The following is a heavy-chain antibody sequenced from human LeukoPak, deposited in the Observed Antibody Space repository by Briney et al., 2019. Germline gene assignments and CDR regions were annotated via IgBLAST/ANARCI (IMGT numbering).Heavy chain of an antibody. Sequence: SETLSLTCAVYGGSFRGYYWRWIRQPPGKGLEWIGEINHSGSTNYNTSLKSRVTISVDTSKNQFSLKLSSVAAADTAVYYCARGFRIVSRFDYWGQGTLVTVSS. CDR3: ARGFRIVSRFDY. D-gene: IGHD2-15*01. CDR1: GGSFRGYY. J-gene: IGHJ4*02. V-gene: IGHV4-34*01. CDR2: INHSGST.